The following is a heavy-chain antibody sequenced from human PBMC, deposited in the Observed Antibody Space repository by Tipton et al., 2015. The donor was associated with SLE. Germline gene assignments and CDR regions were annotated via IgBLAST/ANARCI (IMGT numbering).Heavy chain of an antibody. D-gene: IGHD1-1*01. CDR1: GVSISNRSYY. Sequence: TLSLTCSVSGVSISNRSYYWAWIRQSPGKGPEWIGSVYYNGGTYYNPSLKSRVTISVDTSKNQFSLKLSSVTAADTAVYYCARHDHLGYDWFDPWGQGTLVTVSS. CDR2: VYYNGGT. J-gene: IGHJ5*02. V-gene: IGHV4-39*07. CDR3: ARHDHLGYDWFDP.